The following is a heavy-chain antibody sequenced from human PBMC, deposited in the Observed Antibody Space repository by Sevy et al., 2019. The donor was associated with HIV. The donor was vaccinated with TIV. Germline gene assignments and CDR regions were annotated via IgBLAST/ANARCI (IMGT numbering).Heavy chain of an antibody. Sequence: GGSLRLSCAVSGFTFGSYTMNWVRQAPGRGLEWLSYISVSSGTVYYADSVKGRFTISRDNAKNSLYLQMNSLRAEDSALYYCVRDTSYGDPYYFDYWGQGTLVTVSS. J-gene: IGHJ4*02. D-gene: IGHD4-17*01. CDR2: ISVSSGTV. CDR1: GFTFGSYT. V-gene: IGHV3-48*01. CDR3: VRDTSYGDPYYFDY.